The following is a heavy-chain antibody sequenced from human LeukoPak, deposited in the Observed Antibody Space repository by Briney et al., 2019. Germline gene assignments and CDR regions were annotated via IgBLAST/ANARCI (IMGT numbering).Heavy chain of an antibody. CDR1: GYSISSGFY. CDR2: TYHSGST. Sequence: PSETLSLTCAVSGYSISSGFYWGWIRQPPGEGLEWICSTYHSGSTFYNPSLKSRVTMSVDTSKNQFSLRLSSLTAADTAVYYCARLGAQMAKILGNYWGQGTLVTVSS. D-gene: IGHD5-24*01. V-gene: IGHV4-38-2*01. CDR3: ARLGAQMAKILGNY. J-gene: IGHJ4*02.